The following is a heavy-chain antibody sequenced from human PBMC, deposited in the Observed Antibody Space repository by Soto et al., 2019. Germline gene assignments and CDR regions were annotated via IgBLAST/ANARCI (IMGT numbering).Heavy chain of an antibody. D-gene: IGHD3-10*01. J-gene: IGHJ5*02. CDR1: GYTFTSYG. Sequence: ASVKVSCKASGYTFTSYGISWVRQAPGQGLEWMGWISAYNGNTNCAQKLQGRVTMTTDTSTSTAYMELRSLRSDDTAGYYCARDALWFGKFSSWFDPWAQGPLVTVPP. CDR3: ARDALWFGKFSSWFDP. CDR2: ISAYNGNT. V-gene: IGHV1-18*01.